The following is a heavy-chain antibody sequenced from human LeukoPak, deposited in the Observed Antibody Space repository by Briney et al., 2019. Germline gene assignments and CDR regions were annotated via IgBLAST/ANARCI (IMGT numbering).Heavy chain of an antibody. V-gene: IGHV3-23*01. CDR2: ISNTGGST. Sequence: GGSLRLSCAASGFTFINYAMNWVRQAPGKGLEWVSAISNTGGSTYYADSVKGRFTISRDNSKNTLYLQMNSLRSEDTAVYYCASMNHDCSGGSCYFLDYWGQGTLVTVSS. D-gene: IGHD2-15*01. J-gene: IGHJ4*02. CDR3: ASMNHDCSGGSCYFLDY. CDR1: GFTFINYA.